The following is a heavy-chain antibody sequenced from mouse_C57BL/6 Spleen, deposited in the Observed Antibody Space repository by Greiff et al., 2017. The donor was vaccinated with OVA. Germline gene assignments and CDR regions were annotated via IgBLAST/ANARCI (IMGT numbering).Heavy chain of an antibody. V-gene: IGHV3-6*01. J-gene: IGHJ1*03. CDR1: GYSITSGYY. CDR2: ISYDGSN. Sequence: EVKLVESGPGLVKPSQSLSLTCSVTGYSITSGYYWNWIRQFPGNKLEWMGYISYDGSNNYNPSLKNRISITRDTSKNQFFLKLNSVTTEDTATYYCARFITTVVHFDVWGTGTTVTVSS. CDR3: ARFITTVVHFDV. D-gene: IGHD1-1*01.